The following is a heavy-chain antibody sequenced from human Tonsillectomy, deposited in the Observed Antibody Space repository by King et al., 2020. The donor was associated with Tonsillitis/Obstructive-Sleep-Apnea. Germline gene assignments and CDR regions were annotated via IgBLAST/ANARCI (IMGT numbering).Heavy chain of an antibody. J-gene: IGHJ4*02. CDR2: IFLDDGK. CDR1: GFSLSNSGVG. Sequence: TLKESGPTLVKTTQTLTLTCTFSGFSLSNSGVGVGWVLPPPGKALGWLALIFLDDGKRYNPVLKRRGTITKDTSKKPVVLTMTNMDPVDTATYYCAHGDDTVPIYFDYWGQGTLVTVSS. V-gene: IGHV2-5*02. D-gene: IGHD1-1*01. CDR3: AHGDDTVPIYFDY.